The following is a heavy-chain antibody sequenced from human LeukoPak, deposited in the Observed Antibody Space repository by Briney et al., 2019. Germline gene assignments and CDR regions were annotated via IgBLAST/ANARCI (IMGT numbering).Heavy chain of an antibody. D-gene: IGHD3-3*01. J-gene: IGHJ4*02. V-gene: IGHV4-39*01. CDR2: ISSHGNT. CDR1: GCSISSSSSY. CDR3: ASQKGYYAFDY. Sequence: SETLSLTCNASGCSISSSSSYWGWVRHSPGTGLEWVGTISSHGNTYYNPSLRSRITISVDTSKIQCSLRWSSVTAADTAVYYWASQKGYYAFDYRGQGTLVTVSS.